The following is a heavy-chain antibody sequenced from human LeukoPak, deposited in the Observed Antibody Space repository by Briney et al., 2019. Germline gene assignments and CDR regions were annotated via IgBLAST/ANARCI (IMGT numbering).Heavy chain of an antibody. Sequence: PGGSLRLSCAASGFTFSSYAISWVRQAPGQGLEWMGGIIPIFGTANYAQKFQGRVTITADESTSTAYMELSSLRSEDTAVYYCALPSPYCSGGSCYWDYWGQGTLVTVSS. J-gene: IGHJ4*02. V-gene: IGHV1-69*01. D-gene: IGHD2-15*01. CDR2: IIPIFGTA. CDR3: ALPSPYCSGGSCYWDY. CDR1: GFTFSSYA.